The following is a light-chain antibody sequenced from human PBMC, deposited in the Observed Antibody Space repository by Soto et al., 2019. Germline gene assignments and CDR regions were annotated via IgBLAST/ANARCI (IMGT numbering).Light chain of an antibody. V-gene: IGKV3-20*01. CDR1: QSVSSSY. Sequence: EVVLTQSPGTLSLSPGERTTLSCRASQSVSSSYPAWYQQKPGQAPRLLIYAASSRATGIPDRFSGRGSAKFFTLTSSRLEHEDFAVYYCQQYGSSRWTFGQGTKVEIK. CDR2: AAS. CDR3: QQYGSSRWT. J-gene: IGKJ1*01.